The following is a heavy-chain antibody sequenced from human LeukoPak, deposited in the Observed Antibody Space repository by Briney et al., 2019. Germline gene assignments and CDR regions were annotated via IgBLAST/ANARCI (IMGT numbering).Heavy chain of an antibody. D-gene: IGHD3-10*01. CDR2: IKSKTDGGTT. Sequence: GGSLRLSCAASGFTFSNAWMSWVRQAPGKGLEWVGRIKSKTDGGTTDYAAPVKGRFTISRDDSKNTLYLQMNSLKTEDTAVYYCTTDQYYYGSGSYNWWFDPWGQGTLVTVSS. CDR1: GFTFSNAW. J-gene: IGHJ5*02. CDR3: TTDQYYYGSGSYNWWFDP. V-gene: IGHV3-15*01.